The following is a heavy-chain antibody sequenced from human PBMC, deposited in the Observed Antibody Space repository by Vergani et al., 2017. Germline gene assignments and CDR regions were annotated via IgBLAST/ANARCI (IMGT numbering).Heavy chain of an antibody. Sequence: EVQLVESGGGVVRPGGSLRLSCAASGFTFGDYDMNWVRQAPGKGLEWVSYISSSSSTIYYADSVKGRFTISRDNAKNSLYLQMNSLRAEDTAVYYCARGSEVGFDYWGQGTLVTVSS. J-gene: IGHJ4*02. D-gene: IGHD3-16*01. V-gene: IGHV3-48*01. CDR3: ARGSEVGFDY. CDR2: ISSSSSTI. CDR1: GFTFGDYD.